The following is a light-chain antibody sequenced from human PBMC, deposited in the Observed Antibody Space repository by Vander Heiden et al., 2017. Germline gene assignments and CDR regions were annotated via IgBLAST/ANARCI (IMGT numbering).Light chain of an antibody. V-gene: IGKV1-33*01. Sequence: DIQMTQSPSSLSASVGDRVTITCQASQDISNYLNWYQQKPGKAPKLLIYDASNLETGVPSRFSGSGSGTDFTFTISSLQPEDIATYYCQQEDNLPRTFGQGTKMXIK. CDR1: QDISNY. CDR2: DAS. CDR3: QQEDNLPRT. J-gene: IGKJ2*02.